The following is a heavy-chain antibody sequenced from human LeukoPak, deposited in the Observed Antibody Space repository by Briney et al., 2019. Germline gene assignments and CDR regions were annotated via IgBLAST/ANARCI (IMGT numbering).Heavy chain of an antibody. Sequence: GGSLRLSCAASGFTFSSYWMSWVRQAPRKGLEWVANIKQDGSEKYYVDSVKGRFTISRDNAKNSLYLQMNSLRAEDTAVYYCARYRLNYYDSSGYGYYFDYWGQGTLVTVSS. V-gene: IGHV3-7*01. CDR2: IKQDGSEK. J-gene: IGHJ4*02. D-gene: IGHD3-22*01. CDR3: ARYRLNYYDSSGYGYYFDY. CDR1: GFTFSSYW.